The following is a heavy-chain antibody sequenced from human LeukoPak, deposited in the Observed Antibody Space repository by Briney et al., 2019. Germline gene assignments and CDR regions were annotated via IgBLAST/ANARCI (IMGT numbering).Heavy chain of an antibody. CDR1: GFTFSSYG. D-gene: IGHD3-3*01. CDR2: IWYDGSNK. Sequence: GGSLRLSCAASGFTFSSYGMHWVRQAPGKGPEWVAVIWYDGSNKYYADSVKGRFTISRDNSKNTLYLQMNSLRAEDTAVYYCARDLDDFWSGYYLNWFDPWGQGTLVTVSS. J-gene: IGHJ5*02. V-gene: IGHV3-33*01. CDR3: ARDLDDFWSGYYLNWFDP.